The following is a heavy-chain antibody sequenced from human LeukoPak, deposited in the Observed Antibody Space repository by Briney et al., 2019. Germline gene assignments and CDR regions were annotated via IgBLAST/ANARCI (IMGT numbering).Heavy chain of an antibody. V-gene: IGHV3-23*01. D-gene: IGHD5-12*01. Sequence: GGSLRLSCSASGFTFSSYAMSWVRQAPGKGLEWVSTISDSGGSSYYADSVKGRFTISRDNSKNTLYLEVIRLTPEDSAVYYCAKDDAWLRFGEWSQGTLVTVSS. CDR1: GFTFSSYA. CDR3: AKDDAWLRFGE. CDR2: ISDSGGSS. J-gene: IGHJ4*02.